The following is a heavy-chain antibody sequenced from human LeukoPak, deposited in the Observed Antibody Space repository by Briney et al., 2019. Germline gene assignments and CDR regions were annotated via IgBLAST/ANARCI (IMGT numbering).Heavy chain of an antibody. D-gene: IGHD6-13*01. J-gene: IGHJ5*02. CDR3: ATTKYSSSWYVWFDP. CDR2: IIHSSGGRT. V-gene: IGHV1-46*01. CDR1: GYTFSSYY. Sequence: ASVKVSCKTSGYTFSSYYMHWVRQAPGQGLEWLGIIIHSSGGRTIYARRFQGRVTLTTDTSTSTVYMELSSLRSEDTAVYYCATTKYSSSWYVWFDPWGQGTLVTVSS.